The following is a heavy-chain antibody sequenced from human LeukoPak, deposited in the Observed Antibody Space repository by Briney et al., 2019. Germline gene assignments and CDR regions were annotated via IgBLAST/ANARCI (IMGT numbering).Heavy chain of an antibody. D-gene: IGHD1-26*01. CDR2: MKDDGNEI. Sequence: GGSLRLSCTASGFTFKNYRMTWVRQAPGKGLEWVASMKDDGNEIQYVDSVKGRFTISRDNAKTSLYLQMNNLRAEDTAVYYCARNRATNDYWGQGTLVTVSS. J-gene: IGHJ4*02. CDR3: ARNRATNDY. CDR1: GFTFKNYR. V-gene: IGHV3-7*01.